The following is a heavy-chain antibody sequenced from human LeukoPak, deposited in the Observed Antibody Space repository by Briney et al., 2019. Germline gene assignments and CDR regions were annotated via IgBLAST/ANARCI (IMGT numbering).Heavy chain of an antibody. V-gene: IGHV3-74*01. CDR1: GFTFSSYS. CDR2: IDYDGSTT. CDR3: THLGWFDP. Sequence: TGGSLRLSCAASGFTFSSYSMNWVRQAPGKGLVWVSRIDYDGSTTTYADSVKGRFTISRDNAKNTLYLQMNSLRAEDTAVYYCTHLGWFDPWGQGTLVTVSS. J-gene: IGHJ5*02.